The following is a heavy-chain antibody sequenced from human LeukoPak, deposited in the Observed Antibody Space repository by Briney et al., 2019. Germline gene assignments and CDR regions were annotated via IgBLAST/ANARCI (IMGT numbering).Heavy chain of an antibody. J-gene: IGHJ4*02. V-gene: IGHV4-31*03. CDR2: IYYSGST. CDR1: GGSISSGGYY. Sequence: SETLSLTCTVSGGSISSGGYYWSWIRQHPGKGLEWIGYIYYSGSTYYNPSLKSRVTISVDTSKNQFSLKLSSVTAADTAVYYCAREGGPGVDYWGQGTLVTVSS. CDR3: AREGGPGVDY. D-gene: IGHD3-16*01.